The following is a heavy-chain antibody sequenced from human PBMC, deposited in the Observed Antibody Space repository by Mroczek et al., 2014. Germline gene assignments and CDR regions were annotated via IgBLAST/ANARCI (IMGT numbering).Heavy chain of an antibody. D-gene: IGHD6-6*01. CDR2: INPSGGST. J-gene: IGHJ6*02. V-gene: IGHV1-46*03. CDR1: GYTFTSYY. Sequence: QVQLVESGAEVKKPGASVKVSCKASGYTFTSYYMHWVRQAPGQGLEWMGIINPSGGSTSYAQKFQGRVTMTRDTSTSTVYMELSSLRSEDTAVYYCARAPGHSSSSEYYYYGMDVWGQGTTVTVSS. CDR3: ARAPGHSSSSEYYYYGMDV.